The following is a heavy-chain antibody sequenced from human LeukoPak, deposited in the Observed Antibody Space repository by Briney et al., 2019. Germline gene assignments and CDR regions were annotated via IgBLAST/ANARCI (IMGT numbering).Heavy chain of an antibody. CDR3: ATDTPRINIAAAEKGGYYYMDV. D-gene: IGHD6-13*01. V-gene: IGHV1-24*01. Sequence: ASVKVSCKVSGYTLTELSMHWVRQAPGKGLEWMGGFDPEDGETIYAQKFQGRVTMTEDTSTDTAYMELSSLRSEDTAVYFCATDTPRINIAAAEKGGYYYMDVWGKGTTVTVSS. CDR1: GYTLTELS. CDR2: FDPEDGET. J-gene: IGHJ6*03.